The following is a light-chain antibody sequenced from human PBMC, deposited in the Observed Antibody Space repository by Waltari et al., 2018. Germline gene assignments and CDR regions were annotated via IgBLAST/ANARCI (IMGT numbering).Light chain of an antibody. Sequence: IQLTQSPSSLSASVGDRVTITCRASQGISSSLAWYQQKPGKAPNLLIFAASTLQSGVPSRFSGSGSGTDFTRTISSLQPEDFATYYCQQLNSYLFTFGPGTKVDIK. V-gene: IGKV1-9*01. CDR1: QGISSS. CDR2: AAS. CDR3: QQLNSYLFT. J-gene: IGKJ3*01.